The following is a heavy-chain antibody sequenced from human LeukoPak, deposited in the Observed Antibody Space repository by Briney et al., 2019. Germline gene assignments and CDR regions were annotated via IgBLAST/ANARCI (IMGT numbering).Heavy chain of an antibody. CDR1: GGSISSYY. Sequence: SETLSLTCTVSGGSISSYYWSWIRQPPGKGLEWIGYIYYSGSTNYNPSLKSRVTISVDTSKNQFSLKLSSVTAADTAVYYCARAHCSSTSCYLAFVIWGQGTMVTVSS. CDR3: ARAHCSSTSCYLAFVI. CDR2: IYYSGST. J-gene: IGHJ3*02. V-gene: IGHV4-59*13. D-gene: IGHD2-2*01.